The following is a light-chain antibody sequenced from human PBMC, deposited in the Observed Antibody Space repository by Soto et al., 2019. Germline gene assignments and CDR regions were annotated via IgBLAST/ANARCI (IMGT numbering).Light chain of an antibody. CDR3: QHRSNWPRYT. V-gene: IGKV3-11*01. CDR2: DAS. CDR1: QSVSSY. J-gene: IGKJ2*01. Sequence: EIVLTQSPATLSLSPGERATLSCRASQSVSSYLAWYQQKPGQAPRLLIYDASNRATGIPARFSGSGSGTDFTLTVSSLEPEDFALYYCQHRSNWPRYTFGQGTKLEIK.